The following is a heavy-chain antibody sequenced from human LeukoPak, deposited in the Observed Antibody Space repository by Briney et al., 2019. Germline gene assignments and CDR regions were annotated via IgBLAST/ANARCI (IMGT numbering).Heavy chain of an antibody. Sequence: PGGSLRLSCAASGFTFSSYGIHWVRQAPGKGLEWVAVISFDGSNKYYADSVKGRFTISRDNAKNSLYLQMNSLRAEDTALYYCAKVGYYNHHFDYWGQGTLVTVSS. D-gene: IGHD3-9*01. CDR1: GFTFSSYG. V-gene: IGHV3-30*18. CDR2: ISFDGSNK. J-gene: IGHJ4*02. CDR3: AKVGYYNHHFDY.